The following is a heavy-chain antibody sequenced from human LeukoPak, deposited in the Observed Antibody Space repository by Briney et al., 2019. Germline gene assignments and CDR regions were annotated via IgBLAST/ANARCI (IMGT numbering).Heavy chain of an antibody. CDR1: GGSFSGYY. D-gene: IGHD3-22*01. CDR3: ARVNYSDSSGRPFDS. J-gene: IGHJ4*02. CDR2: INHSGST. Sequence: KSSETLSLTCAVYGGSFSGYYWSWIRQPPGKGLEWIGEINHSGSTNYNPSLESRVTISVDTSKNQFSLILSSVTAADTAVYYCARVNYSDSSGRPFDSWGQGTLVTVSS. V-gene: IGHV4-34*01.